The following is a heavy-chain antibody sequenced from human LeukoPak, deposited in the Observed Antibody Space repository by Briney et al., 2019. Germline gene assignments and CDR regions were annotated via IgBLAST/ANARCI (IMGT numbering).Heavy chain of an antibody. J-gene: IGHJ4*02. CDR3: AKEGGRIAARPFDY. CDR1: GFTFSSYA. D-gene: IGHD6-6*01. Sequence: HPGGSLRLSCAASGFTFSSYAMHWVRQAPGKGLEWVSVISYDGSNKYYADSVKGRFTISRDNSKNTVSLQMNSLRAEDTAVYYCAKEGGRIAARPFDYWGQGTLVTVSS. V-gene: IGHV3-30*04. CDR2: ISYDGSNK.